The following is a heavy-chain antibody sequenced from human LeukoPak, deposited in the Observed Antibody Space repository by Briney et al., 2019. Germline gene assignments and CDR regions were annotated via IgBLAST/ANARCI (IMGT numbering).Heavy chain of an antibody. V-gene: IGHV1-2*06. CDR2: INPNSGGT. CDR3: ARVRPYCSGGSCYRSYWYFDP. D-gene: IGHD2-15*01. Sequence: GASVKVSCKASGYTFTGYYMHWVRQAPGQGLEWMGRINPNSGGTNYAQKFQGRVTMTRDTSISTAYMELSRLRSDDTAVYYCARVRPYCSGGSCYRSYWYFDPWGRGTLVTVSS. CDR1: GYTFTGYY. J-gene: IGHJ2*01.